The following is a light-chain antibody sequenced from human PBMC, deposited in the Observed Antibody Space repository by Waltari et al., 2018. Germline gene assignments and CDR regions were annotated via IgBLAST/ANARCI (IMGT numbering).Light chain of an antibody. J-gene: IGKJ2*01. Sequence: AIRITQSPSSLSASTGDRVTITCRASQVISSYLAWYQQKPGKAPNLLIYAASTLQSGVPSRFSGSGSGTDFTLTISCLQSEDFATYYCQQYYSYLTFGQGTKLEIK. CDR2: AAS. CDR1: QVISSY. CDR3: QQYYSYLT. V-gene: IGKV1-8*01.